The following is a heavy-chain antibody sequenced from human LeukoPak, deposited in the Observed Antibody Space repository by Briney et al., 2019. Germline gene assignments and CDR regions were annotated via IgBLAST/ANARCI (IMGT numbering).Heavy chain of an antibody. J-gene: IGHJ4*02. D-gene: IGHD4-17*01. CDR1: AGSISDFH. Sequence: SETLSLTCSVSAGSISDFHWGWIRQTPGKGLEWIGHVHSSGSTNYNPSLKSRLTMSVDTSKNQFFLKLNSVTAADTAVYYCARDLTTVTKGLDVWGQGTLVTVSS. V-gene: IGHV4-59*01. CDR3: ARDLTTVTKGLDV. CDR2: VHSSGST.